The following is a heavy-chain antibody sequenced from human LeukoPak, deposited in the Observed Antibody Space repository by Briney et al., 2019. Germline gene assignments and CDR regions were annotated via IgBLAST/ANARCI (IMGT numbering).Heavy chain of an antibody. CDR2: ISYSGANS. J-gene: IGHJ5*02. CDR1: GFTFSGSA. CDR3: ARDVYDYVWGSYRHNWFDP. Sequence: GGSLRLSCAASGFTFSGSAMSWVRQAPGEGLEWVSLISYSGANSYYTDSVRGRFTISRDNSKDTLFLQMNSLRAEDTAVYYCARDVYDYVWGSYRHNWFDPWGQGTLVTVSS. D-gene: IGHD3-16*02. V-gene: IGHV3-23*01.